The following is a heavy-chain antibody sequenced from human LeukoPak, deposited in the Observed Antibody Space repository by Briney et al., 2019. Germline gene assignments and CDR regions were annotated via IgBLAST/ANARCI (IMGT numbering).Heavy chain of an antibody. CDR2: ISGSGGTI. CDR3: ARVSLFRGGDAFDI. V-gene: IGHV3-11*01. J-gene: IGHJ3*02. CDR1: GFTFSDYY. Sequence: PGGSLRLSCAASGFTFSDYYMSWIRKAPGKGLEWVSYISGSGGTIYYADSVKGRFTISRDNSKNTLYLQMNSLRAEDTAVYYCARVSLFRGGDAFDIWGQGTMVTVSS. D-gene: IGHD3-10*01.